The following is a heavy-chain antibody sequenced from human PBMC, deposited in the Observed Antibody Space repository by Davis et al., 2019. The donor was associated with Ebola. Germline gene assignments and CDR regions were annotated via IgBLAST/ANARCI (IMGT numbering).Heavy chain of an antibody. V-gene: IGHV4-31*03. Sequence: SETLSLTCTVSGGSITSSAFYWGWIRQRPGKGLEWIGYIYYSGSTQYNPSLKSRATISLDTSDNKFSLKVNSVTAADTAVYYCARDVGSGDYVDYWGQGILVTVSS. J-gene: IGHJ4*02. CDR1: GGSITSSAFY. D-gene: IGHD2-15*01. CDR3: ARDVGSGDYVDY. CDR2: IYYSGST.